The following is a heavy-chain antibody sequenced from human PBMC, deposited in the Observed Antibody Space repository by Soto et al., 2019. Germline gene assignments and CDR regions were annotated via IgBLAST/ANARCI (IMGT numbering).Heavy chain of an antibody. CDR3: AKGGALRYFDWLLFPYYYYGMDV. D-gene: IGHD3-9*01. J-gene: IGHJ6*02. CDR2: ISYDGSNK. V-gene: IGHV3-30*18. CDR1: GFTFSSYG. Sequence: GGSLRLSCAASGFTFSSYGMHWVRQAPGKGLEWVAVISYDGSNKYYADSVKGRFTISRDNSKNTLYLQMNSLRAEDTAVYYCAKGGALRYFDWLLFPYYYYGMDVWGQGTTVTVSS.